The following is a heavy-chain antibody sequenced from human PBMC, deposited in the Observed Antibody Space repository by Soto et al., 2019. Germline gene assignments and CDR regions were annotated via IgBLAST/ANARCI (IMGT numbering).Heavy chain of an antibody. V-gene: IGHV3-23*01. J-gene: IGHJ4*02. CDR3: ATAEVDY. CDR1: GFTFSNYA. CDR2: ISGSGGST. Sequence: PGGSLRLSCAASGFTFSNYAMSWVRQAPGMGLEWVSGISGSGGSTYYADSVKGRFTVSRDNSMNTLNLQMNSLRAEDTAVYYCATAEVDYWGPGTLVTVSS.